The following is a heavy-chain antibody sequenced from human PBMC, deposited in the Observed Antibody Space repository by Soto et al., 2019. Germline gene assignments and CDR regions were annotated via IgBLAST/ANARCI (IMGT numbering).Heavy chain of an antibody. CDR1: GYTFTSYD. CDR2: MNPNSGKT. Sequence: QVQLVQSGAEVKKPGASVKVSCKASGYTFTSYDINWVRQATGQGLEWMGWMNPNSGKTGYAQKFQGRVTMTNNTSVSTAYMHQSRLRSEDKAVQYCGTRPYYNSVMDVWGPGTVVTV. V-gene: IGHV1-8*01. J-gene: IGHJ6*02. CDR3: GTRPYYNSVMDV.